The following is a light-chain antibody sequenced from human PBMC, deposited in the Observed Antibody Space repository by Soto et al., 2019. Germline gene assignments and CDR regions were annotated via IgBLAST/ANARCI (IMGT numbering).Light chain of an antibody. J-gene: IGLJ3*02. CDR2: ENN. CDR3: GTWDSSLNGV. CDR1: SSNIGNNY. V-gene: IGLV1-51*02. Sequence: QSALTQPPSVSAAPGQKVTISCSGSSSNIGNNYVSWYQQHPGTAPKLLIYENNKRPSGIPDRFSGSKSGTSATLGITGLQAGDEADYYCGTWDSSLNGVFGGGTKLTVL.